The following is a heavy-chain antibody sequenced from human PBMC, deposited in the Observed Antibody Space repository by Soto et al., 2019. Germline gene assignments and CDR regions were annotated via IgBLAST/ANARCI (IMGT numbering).Heavy chain of an antibody. CDR3: XXXXXXXXXXXXYGXDV. CDR2: ISSSSSTI. J-gene: IGHJ6*02. CDR1: GFTFSSYS. V-gene: IGHV3-48*01. Sequence: EVQLVESGGGLVQPGGSLRLSCAASGFTFSSYSMNWVRQAPXKXXXXXXYISSSSSTIYYADSVKGRFTIXRDNAKXSXXXQXXXXXXXXXXXXXXXXXXXXXXXXXXYGXDVWGQGTTVTVSS.